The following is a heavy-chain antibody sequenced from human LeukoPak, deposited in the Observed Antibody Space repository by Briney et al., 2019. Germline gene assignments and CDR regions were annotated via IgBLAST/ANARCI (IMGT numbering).Heavy chain of an antibody. CDR1: GGSFSGYY. Sequence: PSETLSLTCAVYGGSFSGYYWSWIRQPPGKGLEWIGEINHSGSTNYDPSLKSRVTILVDTSKNQFSLKLSSVTAADTAVYYCAELYSSGPWGQGTLVTVSS. CDR3: AELYSSGP. D-gene: IGHD3-22*01. J-gene: IGHJ5*02. V-gene: IGHV4-34*01. CDR2: INHSGST.